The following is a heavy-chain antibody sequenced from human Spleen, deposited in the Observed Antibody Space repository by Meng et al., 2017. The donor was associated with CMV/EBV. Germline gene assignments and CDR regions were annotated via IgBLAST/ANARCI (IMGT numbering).Heavy chain of an antibody. CDR3: ATLGAGTRDY. CDR2: IDPNGGGT. V-gene: IGHV1-46*01. D-gene: IGHD1-7*01. CDR1: GYTCTKYY. J-gene: IGHJ4*02. Sequence: SCKTFGYTCTKYYLHWVRQAPGQGLEWMGVIDPNGGGTSYAQKFQGRLILTSDTSTTTIYMELRTLKFEDTAVYYCATLGAGTRDYWGQGTLVTVSS.